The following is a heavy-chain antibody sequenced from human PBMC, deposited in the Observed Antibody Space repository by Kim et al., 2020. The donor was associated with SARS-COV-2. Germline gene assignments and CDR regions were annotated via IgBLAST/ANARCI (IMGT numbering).Heavy chain of an antibody. CDR3: ARDSISTIIGYAFDI. D-gene: IGHD2-2*01. CDR2: IAYDESEK. J-gene: IGHJ3*02. V-gene: IGHV3-30*04. CDR1: GFTFRNYA. Sequence: GGSLRLSCAVSGFTFRNYAMHWVRQAPGKGLEWVALIAYDESEKYYADSVKGRFSISRDNSKNTVSLQINRLRAEDTAVYYCARDSISTIIGYAFDIWGQGTMVTVSS.